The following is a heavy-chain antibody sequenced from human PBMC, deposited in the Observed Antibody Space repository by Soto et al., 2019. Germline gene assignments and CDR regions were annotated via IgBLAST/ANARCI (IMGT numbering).Heavy chain of an antibody. Sequence: ASVKVSCKASGYTFTSYGISWVRQAPGQGLEWMGWISTYNGNTNYAQNLQGRVTMTTDTSTSTAYMELRSLRSDDTAVYYCARSVGYCSGGSCWGNWFDPWGQGTLVTVS. V-gene: IGHV1-18*04. CDR2: ISTYNGNT. CDR3: ARSVGYCSGGSCWGNWFDP. CDR1: GYTFTSYG. J-gene: IGHJ5*02. D-gene: IGHD2-15*01.